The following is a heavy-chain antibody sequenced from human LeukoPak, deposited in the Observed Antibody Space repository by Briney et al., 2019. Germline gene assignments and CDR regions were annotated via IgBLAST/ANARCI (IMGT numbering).Heavy chain of an antibody. CDR3: AKDRLGALYYYDSSGYYRFDY. CDR1: EFTFSSYG. Sequence: PAGSLRLSCAASEFTFSSYGMHWVRQAPGKGLEWVAVISYDGSNQYYADTVKGRFTISRDNSKNTLYLQMNSLRAEDTAVYYCAKDRLGALYYYDSSGYYRFDYWGQGTLVTVSS. D-gene: IGHD3-22*01. V-gene: IGHV3-30*18. CDR2: ISYDGSNQ. J-gene: IGHJ4*01.